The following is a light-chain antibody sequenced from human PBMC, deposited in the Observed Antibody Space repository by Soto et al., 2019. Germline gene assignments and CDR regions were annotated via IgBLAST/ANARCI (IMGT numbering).Light chain of an antibody. CDR2: AAS. CDR1: QVIGSY. J-gene: IGKJ4*01. V-gene: IGKV1-9*01. CDR3: QQLTSYPLT. Sequence: IQLTQSPSSLSASVGDRVTITCRASQVIGSYLAWYQQKPRKAPRLLIYAASTLQSGVPSRFSGSGFGTDFTLTISSLQPEDFAAYYCQQLTSYPLTFGGGTKVEIK.